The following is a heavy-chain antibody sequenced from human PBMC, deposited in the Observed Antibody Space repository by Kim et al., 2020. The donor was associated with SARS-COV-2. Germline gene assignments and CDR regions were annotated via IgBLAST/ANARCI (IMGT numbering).Heavy chain of an antibody. V-gene: IGHV3-23*01. J-gene: IGHJ4*02. Sequence: YYADSVKGRFTISRDNSKNTLYLQMNSLRAEDTAVYYCAKGGSGSTIFDYWGQGTLVTVSS. CDR3: AKGGSGSTIFDY. D-gene: IGHD3-10*01.